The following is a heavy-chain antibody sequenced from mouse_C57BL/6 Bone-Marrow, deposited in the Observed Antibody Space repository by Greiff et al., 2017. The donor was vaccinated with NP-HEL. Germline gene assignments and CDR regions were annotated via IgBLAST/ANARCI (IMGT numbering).Heavy chain of an antibody. CDR1: GFTFSDYY. V-gene: IGHV5-12*01. Sequence: EVQLVESGGGLVQPGGSLKLSCAASGFTFSDYYMYWVRQTPEKRLEWVAYISNGGGSTYYPDTVKGRFTISRDNAKNTLYLQMSRLKSEDTAMYYCARHYDYGYFDVWGTGTTVTVSS. CDR2: ISNGGGST. CDR3: ARHYDYGYFDV. J-gene: IGHJ1*03. D-gene: IGHD2-3*01.